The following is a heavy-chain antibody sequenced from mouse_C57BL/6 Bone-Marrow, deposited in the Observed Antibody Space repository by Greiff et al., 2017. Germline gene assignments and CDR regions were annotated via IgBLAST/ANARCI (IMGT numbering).Heavy chain of an antibody. D-gene: IGHD1-1*01. J-gene: IGHJ1*03. V-gene: IGHV1-69*01. Sequence: QVQLQQPGAELVMPGASVKLSCKASGYTFTSYWMHWVKQRPGQGLEWIGEIDPSDSYTNYNQKFKGKSTLTVDKSSSTAYMQLSSLTSEDSAVYYCARDGDCYGSSEGYFDVWGTGTTVTVSS. CDR2: IDPSDSYT. CDR1: GYTFTSYW. CDR3: ARDGDCYGSSEGYFDV.